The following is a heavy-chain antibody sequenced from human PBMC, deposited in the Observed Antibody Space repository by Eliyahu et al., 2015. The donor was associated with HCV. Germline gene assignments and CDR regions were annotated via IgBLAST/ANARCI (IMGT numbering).Heavy chain of an antibody. D-gene: IGHD3-9*01. J-gene: IGHJ1*01. Sequence: PGLVKPSQTLSLTCTVSGGSISSGSYYWSWIRQPAGKGLEWIGRIYTSGSTNYNPSLKSRVTISVDTSKNQFSLKLSSVTAADTAVYYCARDQRSYDILTGGFFQHWGQGTLVTVSS. CDR2: IYTSGST. CDR1: GGSISSGSYY. V-gene: IGHV4-61*02. CDR3: ARDQRSYDILTGGFFQH.